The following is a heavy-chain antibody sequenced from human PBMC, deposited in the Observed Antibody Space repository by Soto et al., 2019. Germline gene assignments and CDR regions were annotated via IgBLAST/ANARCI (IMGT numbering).Heavy chain of an antibody. V-gene: IGHV1-2*02. CDR2: IKPDSGGT. Sequence: ASVKVSCKASGYIFTGFYIHWVRQAPGQGLEWMGGIKPDSGGTDYAEKFQGRVTMTRDTSINTAYMELSRLRHDDTAVYYCARDSSTVPLYSSGSPWGQGTLVTVSS. CDR1: GYIFTGFY. CDR3: ARDSSTVPLYSSGSP. D-gene: IGHD3-22*01. J-gene: IGHJ5*02.